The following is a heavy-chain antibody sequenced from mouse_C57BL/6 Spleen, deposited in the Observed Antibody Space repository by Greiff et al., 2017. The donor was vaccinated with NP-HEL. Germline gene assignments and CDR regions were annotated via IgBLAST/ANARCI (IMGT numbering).Heavy chain of an antibody. J-gene: IGHJ3*01. Sequence: QVQLQQSGAELVRPGASVKLSCKASGYTFTDYYINWVKQRPGQGLEWIARIYPGSGNTYYNEKFKGKATLTAEKSSSTAYMQLSSLTSEDSAVYFCARSDYGSSLWFAYWGQGTLVTVSA. CDR2: IYPGSGNT. V-gene: IGHV1-76*01. CDR3: ARSDYGSSLWFAY. D-gene: IGHD1-1*01. CDR1: GYTFTDYY.